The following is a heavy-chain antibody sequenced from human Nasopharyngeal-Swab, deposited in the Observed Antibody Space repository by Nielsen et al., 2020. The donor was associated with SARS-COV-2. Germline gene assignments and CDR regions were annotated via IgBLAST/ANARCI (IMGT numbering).Heavy chain of an antibody. CDR3: ARLPSAWGRRDFDY. Sequence: GGSLRLSCAASGFTFSTYSMIWVRQAPAKGLEWVSWISRRVSYIYYADSVKGRFTISRDNAKNALYLQMSSLRAEDTAVYYCARLPSAWGRRDFDYWGQGTLVTVSS. V-gene: IGHV3-21*06. D-gene: IGHD6-19*01. CDR1: GFTFSTYS. J-gene: IGHJ4*02. CDR2: ISRRVSYI.